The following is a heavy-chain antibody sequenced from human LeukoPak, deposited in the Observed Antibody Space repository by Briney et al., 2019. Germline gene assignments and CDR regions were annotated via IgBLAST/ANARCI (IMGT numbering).Heavy chain of an antibody. CDR2: TWSDGNNK. D-gene: IGHD1-26*01. J-gene: IGHJ4*02. CDR1: GFTFSNYG. CDR3: AKDRSWSYTSPDY. V-gene: IGHV3-33*06. Sequence: SGGSLRLSCAASGFTFSNYGKHWVRQAPGKGLEWVALTWSDGNNKYYAESVKGRFTISRDNSKNTLYLQMNSLRGEDTAVYYCAKDRSWSYTSPDYWGQGTPGTVSS.